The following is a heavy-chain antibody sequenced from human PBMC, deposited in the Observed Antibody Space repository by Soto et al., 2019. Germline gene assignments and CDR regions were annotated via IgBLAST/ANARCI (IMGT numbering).Heavy chain of an antibody. D-gene: IGHD6-6*01. CDR1: GDSISPYD. J-gene: IGHJ4*02. CDR3: AGGREYSSWGDFDS. Sequence: PSWTLSLACTVSGDSISPYDWSWIRQPPGKGLEWLGYVYYSGITNYNPSLKSRVTISVDMSNNQFSLKLNSVTAADTAVYYCAGGREYSSWGDFDSWGQGTLVPVSS. V-gene: IGHV4-59*01. CDR2: VYYSGIT.